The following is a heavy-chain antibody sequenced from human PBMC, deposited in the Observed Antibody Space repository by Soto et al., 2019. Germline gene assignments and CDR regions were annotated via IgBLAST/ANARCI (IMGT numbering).Heavy chain of an antibody. V-gene: IGHV4-59*08. Sequence: SETLSLTCTVSGGSISSYYWSWIRQPPGKGLEWIGYIYYSGSTNYNPSLKSRVTISVDTSKNQFSLKLSSVTAADTAVYYCARRNYYVNIMDVWGKGTTVTVSS. J-gene: IGHJ6*04. CDR1: GGSISSYY. D-gene: IGHD3-22*01. CDR3: ARRNYYVNIMDV. CDR2: IYYSGST.